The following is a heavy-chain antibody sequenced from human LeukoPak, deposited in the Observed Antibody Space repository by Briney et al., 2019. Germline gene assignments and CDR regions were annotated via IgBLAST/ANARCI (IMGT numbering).Heavy chain of an antibody. CDR1: GFAFSSYA. CDR3: AKDVSSSARSPRHY. D-gene: IGHD6-6*01. V-gene: IGHV3-23*01. J-gene: IGHJ4*02. Sequence: GGSLRLSCAASGFAFSSYAMSWVRQAPGKGLEWVSTISGSGDSTYYADSVKGRFTISRDNSKNTLSVQMNTLRAEDTAIYYCAKDVSSSARSPRHYWGQGTLVTVSS. CDR2: ISGSGDST.